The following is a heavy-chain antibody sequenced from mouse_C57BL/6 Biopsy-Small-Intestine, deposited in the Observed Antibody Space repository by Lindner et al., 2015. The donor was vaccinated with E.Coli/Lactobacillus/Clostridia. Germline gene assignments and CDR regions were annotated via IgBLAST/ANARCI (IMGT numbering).Heavy chain of an antibody. CDR1: GYTFTSNA. J-gene: IGHJ4*01. CDR3: ATEVGYESKKFDP. Sequence: SVKVSCKASGYTFTSNAFVWVRQVPGQSLEWMGWISGGNGHTVYSQKFHDRVTITGDTSASTVYMELSSLRSEDTAVYYCATEVGYESKKFDPWGQGTLVTVSS. V-gene: IGHV1-84*02. CDR2: ISGGNGHT. D-gene: IGHD6-5*01.